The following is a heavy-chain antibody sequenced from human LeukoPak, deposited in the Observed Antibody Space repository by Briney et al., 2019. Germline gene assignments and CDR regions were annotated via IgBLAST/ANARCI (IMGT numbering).Heavy chain of an antibody. CDR1: GFTFSDYY. D-gene: IGHD4-17*01. J-gene: IGHJ5*02. V-gene: IGHV3-23*01. CDR2: ISGSGGST. Sequence: PGGSLRLSCAASGFTFSDYYMSWIRQAPGKGLEWVSAISGSGGSTYYADSVKGRFTISRDNSKNTLSLQMNSLRAEDTAVYYCAKESTVTPGNVNWFDTWGQGTLVTVSS. CDR3: AKESTVTPGNVNWFDT.